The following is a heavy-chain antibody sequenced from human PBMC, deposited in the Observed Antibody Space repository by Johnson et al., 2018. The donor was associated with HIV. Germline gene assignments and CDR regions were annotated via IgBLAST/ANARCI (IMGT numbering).Heavy chain of an antibody. CDR1: GFIVSNNY. CDR3: AREPSIAAAGGDGAFDI. V-gene: IGHV3-53*05. J-gene: IGHJ3*02. D-gene: IGHD6-13*01. Sequence: VRLVETGGGLIQAGGSLRLSCAASGFIVSNNYMSWVRQAPGKGLEWVSLIYNGTTFYADSAKGRFTISRDNSKNTLYLQMNSLRAEDTAVYYCAREPSIAAAGGDGAFDIWGRGTMLTVSS. CDR2: IYNGTT.